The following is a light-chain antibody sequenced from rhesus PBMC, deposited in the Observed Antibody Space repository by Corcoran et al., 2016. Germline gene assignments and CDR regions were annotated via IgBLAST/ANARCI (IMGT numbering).Light chain of an antibody. CDR1: ENVNNY. Sequence: DIQMTQSPSSLSASVGDRVTITCRASENVNNYLHWYQQKPGKAPKLRIYKASTLESGVPSRFSGCGAGTDFTLTISNLQPEGFATVYCQHSYGTPLSFGGGTKVELK. V-gene: IGKV1-74*01. J-gene: IGKJ4*01. CDR2: KAS. CDR3: QHSYGTPLS.